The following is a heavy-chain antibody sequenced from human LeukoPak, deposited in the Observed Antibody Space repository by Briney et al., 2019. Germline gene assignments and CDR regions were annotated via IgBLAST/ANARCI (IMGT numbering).Heavy chain of an antibody. Sequence: SETLSLTCAVYGGSFSGYYWSWIRQPPGKGLEWIGEINHSGSTNYNPSLKSRVTISVDTSKNQFSLKLSSVTAADTAVYYCARVGDYLDAFDIWGQGTMVTVSS. CDR1: GGSFSGYY. V-gene: IGHV4-34*01. CDR3: ARVGDYLDAFDI. J-gene: IGHJ3*02. CDR2: INHSGST. D-gene: IGHD4-17*01.